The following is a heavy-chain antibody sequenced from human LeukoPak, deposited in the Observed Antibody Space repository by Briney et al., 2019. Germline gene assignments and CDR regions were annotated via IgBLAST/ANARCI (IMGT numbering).Heavy chain of an antibody. D-gene: IGHD2-2*01. CDR2: INHSGST. J-gene: IGHJ4*02. Sequence: PSETLSLTCAVYGGSFSGYYRSWIRQPPGKGLEWIGEINHSGSTNYNPSLKSRVTISVDTSKNQFSLKLSSVTAADTAVYYCARGRVGTRPIYYWGQGTLVTVSS. CDR3: ARGRVGTRPIYY. CDR1: GGSFSGYY. V-gene: IGHV4-34*01.